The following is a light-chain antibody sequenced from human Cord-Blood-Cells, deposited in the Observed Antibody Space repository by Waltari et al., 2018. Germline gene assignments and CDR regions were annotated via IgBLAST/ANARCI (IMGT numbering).Light chain of an antibody. V-gene: IGLV2-14*01. J-gene: IGLJ1*01. CDR1: SSDVGGYNY. Sequence: QSALTQPASVSGSPGQSITISCTGTSSDVGGYNYVSWYQQHPGKAPKLMIYGVSNRPSGVSNRVSGSKSGNTASLTISGLQAEEEADYYCSSYTSSSTLGVFGTGTKVTVL. CDR2: GVS. CDR3: SSYTSSSTLGV.